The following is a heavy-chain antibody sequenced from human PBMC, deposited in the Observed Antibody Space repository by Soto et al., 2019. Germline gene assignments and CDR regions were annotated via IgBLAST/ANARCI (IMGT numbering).Heavy chain of an antibody. CDR2: IYSGNTT. Sequence: EVQLVESGGGLVQPGGSLRLSCAASGFTVSNKYMSWVRQAPGKGLECVSFIYSGNTTYYADSVKGRFTISRDNSKNTLYLQMDSLRAEDTVVYYCAGGRGYYDTHGYSGYYFDSWGQGTLVTVTS. V-gene: IGHV3-53*01. J-gene: IGHJ4*02. D-gene: IGHD3-22*01. CDR1: GFTVSNKY. CDR3: AGGRGYYDTHGYSGYYFDS.